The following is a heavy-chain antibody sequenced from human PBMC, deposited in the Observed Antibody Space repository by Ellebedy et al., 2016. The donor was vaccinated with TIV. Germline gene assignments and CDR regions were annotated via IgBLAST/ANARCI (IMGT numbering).Heavy chain of an antibody. D-gene: IGHD6-13*01. CDR1: GFTFDDYT. CDR2: ISCEGGSS. V-gene: IGHV3-43*01. CDR3: AKDIAGYGYSSSWYTFDY. J-gene: IGHJ4*02. Sequence: PGGSLRLSCAASGFTFDDYTMHWVRQAPGKGLEWVSLISCEGGSSDYADSVKGRCTISRDNSKNSLYLQMNSLRTEDTALYYCAKDIAGYGYSSSWYTFDYWGQGTLVTVSS.